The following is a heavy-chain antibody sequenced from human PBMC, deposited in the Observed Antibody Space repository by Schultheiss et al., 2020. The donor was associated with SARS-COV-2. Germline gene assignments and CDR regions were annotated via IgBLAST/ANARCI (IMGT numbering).Heavy chain of an antibody. J-gene: IGHJ6*03. Sequence: GGSLRLSCAASGFTFSSYVMRWVRQAPGKGLERVSVVSGSGGGTFYADSVKCRFTISRDNSKNTLYLQMNSLRAEDTAVYYCATQGRVPPNKYYYYMDVWGQGTTVTVSS. D-gene: IGHD1/OR15-1a*01. V-gene: IGHV3-23*01. CDR3: ATQGRVPPNKYYYYMDV. CDR2: VSGSGGGT. CDR1: GFTFSSYV.